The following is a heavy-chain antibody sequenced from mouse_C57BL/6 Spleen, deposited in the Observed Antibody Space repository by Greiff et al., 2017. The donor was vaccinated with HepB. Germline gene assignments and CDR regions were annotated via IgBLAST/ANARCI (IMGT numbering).Heavy chain of an antibody. Sequence: QVQLQQPGAELVMPGASVKLSCKASGYTFTSYWMHWVKQRPGQGLEWIGEIDPSDSYTNYNQKFKGKSTLTVDKSSSTAYMQLSSLTSEDSAVYYCARVDYDPYAMDYWGQGTSVTVSS. CDR1: GYTFTSYW. D-gene: IGHD2-4*01. V-gene: IGHV1-69*01. J-gene: IGHJ4*01. CDR2: IDPSDSYT. CDR3: ARVDYDPYAMDY.